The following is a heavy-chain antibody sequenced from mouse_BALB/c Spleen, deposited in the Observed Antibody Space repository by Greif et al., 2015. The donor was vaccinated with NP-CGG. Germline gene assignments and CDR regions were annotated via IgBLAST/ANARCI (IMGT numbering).Heavy chain of an antibody. J-gene: IGHJ4*01. V-gene: IGHV14-3*02. D-gene: IGHD3-2*01. CDR3: ARGEDSSGYDYAMDY. CDR1: GFNIKDTY. Sequence: EVQLQQSGAELVKPGASVKLSCTASGFNIKDTYMHWVKQRPEQGLEWIGRIDPANGNTKYDPKFQGKATITADTSSNTAYLQLSSLTSEDTAVYYCARGEDSSGYDYAMDYWGQETSVTVSS. CDR2: IDPANGNT.